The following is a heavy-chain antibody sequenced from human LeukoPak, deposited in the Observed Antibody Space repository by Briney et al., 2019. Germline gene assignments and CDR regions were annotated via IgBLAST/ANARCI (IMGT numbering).Heavy chain of an antibody. Sequence: PGGSLRLSCAASGFTFSSYGMHWVRQAPGKGLEWVAVIFYDGSMKYYADSVKGRFTISRDNSNNLLYLQINSLRAEDTAAYYCARDPRGPTGYDSSGRDTFDYWGQGTLVTVSS. CDR1: GFTFSSYG. D-gene: IGHD3-22*01. CDR3: ARDPRGPTGYDSSGRDTFDY. J-gene: IGHJ4*02. CDR2: IFYDGSMK. V-gene: IGHV3-30*19.